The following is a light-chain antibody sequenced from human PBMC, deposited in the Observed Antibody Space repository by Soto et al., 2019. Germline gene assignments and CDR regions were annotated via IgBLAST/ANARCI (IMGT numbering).Light chain of an antibody. V-gene: IGKV3-20*01. CDR2: ATS. CDR3: QQHTSPRPGFT. Sequence: EIVLTQSPDTLSLSPGETAILSCRANQRVQSSFLAWYQQKPGQAPRLLIYATSSRATGIPDRFSGSGSGTDFTLTISRLEPEDFAIYYCQQHTSPRPGFTFGPGTKVNIK. CDR1: QRVQSSF. J-gene: IGKJ3*01.